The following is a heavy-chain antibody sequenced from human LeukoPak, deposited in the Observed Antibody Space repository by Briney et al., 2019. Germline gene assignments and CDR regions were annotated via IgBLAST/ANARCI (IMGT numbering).Heavy chain of an antibody. CDR1: ASTFTTYG. CDR2: IWADGSNQ. Sequence: GGSLRLSCTASASTFTTYGFHWVRQAPGKGLEGVALIWADGSNQFSADSVKGRVNMARDNAKNTLYLQMNSLRAEDTAIYYCAKSGIAAAGQRGYFDYWGQGTLVTVSS. CDR3: AKSGIAAAGQRGYFDY. V-gene: IGHV3-30*02. J-gene: IGHJ4*02. D-gene: IGHD6-13*01.